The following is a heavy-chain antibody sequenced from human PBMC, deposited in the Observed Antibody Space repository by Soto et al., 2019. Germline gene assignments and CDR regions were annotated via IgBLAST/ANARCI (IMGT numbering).Heavy chain of an antibody. Sequence: GGSLRLSCAASGFTFSSYGMHWVRQAPGKGLEWVAVISYDGSNKYYADSVKGRFTISRDNSKNTLYLQMNSLRAEDTAVYYCAKGDVEYYYYGMDVWGQGTTVTVSS. CDR3: AKGDVEYYYYGMDV. J-gene: IGHJ6*02. V-gene: IGHV3-30*18. CDR2: ISYDGSNK. CDR1: GFTFSSYG. D-gene: IGHD3-16*01.